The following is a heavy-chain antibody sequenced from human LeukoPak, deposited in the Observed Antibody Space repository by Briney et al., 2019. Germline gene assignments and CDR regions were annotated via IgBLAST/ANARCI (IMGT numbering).Heavy chain of an antibody. CDR3: AKHGTYYDFWSGQYYFDY. CDR2: INGSGDTT. Sequence: GGSLRLSCAASGFTFSSHAMSWVRQAPGKGLEWVSGINGSGDTTNYADSVKGRFTISRDNSRNTLYLQMNSLRAEDTSVYYCAKHGTYYDFWSGQYYFDYWGQGTLVTVSS. V-gene: IGHV3-23*01. J-gene: IGHJ4*02. D-gene: IGHD3-3*01. CDR1: GFTFSSHA.